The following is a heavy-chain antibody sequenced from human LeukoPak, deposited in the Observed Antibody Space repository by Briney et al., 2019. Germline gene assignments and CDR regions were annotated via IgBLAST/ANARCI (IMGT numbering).Heavy chain of an antibody. CDR2: ISYDGSNK. J-gene: IGHJ3*02. Sequence: GGSLRLSCAASGFTFSDYYMSWIRQAPGKGLEWVAVISYDGSNKYYADSVKGRFTISRDNSKNTLYLQMNSLRAEDTAVYYCAKDPLGIGPAFEIWGQGTMVTVSS. V-gene: IGHV3-30*18. D-gene: IGHD7-27*01. CDR3: AKDPLGIGPAFEI. CDR1: GFTFSDYY.